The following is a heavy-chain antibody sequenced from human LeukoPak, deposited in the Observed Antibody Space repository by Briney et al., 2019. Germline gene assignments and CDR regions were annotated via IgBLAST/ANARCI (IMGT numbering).Heavy chain of an antibody. CDR2: IKQDGSEK. J-gene: IGHJ6*03. Sequence: GGSLRLSCAASGFTFSSYWMSWVRQAPGKGLEWVANIKQDGSEKYYVDSVKGRFTISRDNAKNSLYLQMNSLRAEDTAVYYCARVSIDSNYGSYGTPHIMHYYYMDVWGKGTTVTVSS. CDR3: ARVSIDSNYGSYGTPHIMHYYYMDV. D-gene: IGHD4-11*01. V-gene: IGHV3-7*01. CDR1: GFTFSSYW.